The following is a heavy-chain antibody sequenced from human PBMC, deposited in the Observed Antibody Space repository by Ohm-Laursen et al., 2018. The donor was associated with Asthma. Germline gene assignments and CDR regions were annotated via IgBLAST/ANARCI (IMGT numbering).Heavy chain of an antibody. V-gene: IGHV3-30-3*01. J-gene: IGHJ6*02. D-gene: IGHD3-10*01. CDR1: GFTFSGYS. Sequence: SLRLSCAASGFTFSGYSMNWVRQGPGKGLEWVAEISYDGTKKDYADSVKGRITISRDDSKNTLYLQMNSLTTNDTAVYYCARPRSYFQYHGMDVWGQGTTVTVSS. CDR3: ARPRSYFQYHGMDV. CDR2: ISYDGTKK.